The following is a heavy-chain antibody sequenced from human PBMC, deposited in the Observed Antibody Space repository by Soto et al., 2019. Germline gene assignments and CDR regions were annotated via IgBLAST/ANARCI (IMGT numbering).Heavy chain of an antibody. J-gene: IGHJ3*01. CDR1: GFTFSTYG. CDR2: ISQDGTNR. CDR3: AKEWAAVAGTYVFDV. D-gene: IGHD6-19*01. Sequence: VQLVESGGGVVQPGRSLRLSCAASGFTFSTYGMHWVRQAPGKGLEWVAVISQDGTNRYYADSVKGRFTISRDNYKNMLFLQMDSLRTEDTAVFYCAKEWAAVAGTYVFDVWGQGTMVTVSS. V-gene: IGHV3-30*18.